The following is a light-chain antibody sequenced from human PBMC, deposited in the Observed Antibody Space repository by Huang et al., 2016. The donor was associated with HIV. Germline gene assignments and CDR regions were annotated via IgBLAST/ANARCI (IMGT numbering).Light chain of an antibody. CDR3: QQYGTSPRT. V-gene: IGKV3-20*01. J-gene: IGKJ1*01. Sequence: EIVLTQSPGTLSLSPGERATLSCRASQTVSSSNLAWFQQKAGQAPRLLIYNAFRRATGIPERFSGSGSGTDFTLTISSLEPEDFAVYYCQQYGTSPRTFGQGTKLDIK. CDR2: NAF. CDR1: QTVSSSN.